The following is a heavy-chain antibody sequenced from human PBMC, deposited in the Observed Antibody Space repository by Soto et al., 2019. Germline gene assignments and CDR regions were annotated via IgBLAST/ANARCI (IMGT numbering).Heavy chain of an antibody. CDR1: GGTFDHAA. CDR2: INPMFNST. J-gene: IGHJ4*02. Sequence: QVQLVQSGAEVKKPGSSVKVSCEAPGGTFDHAAITWVRQAPGQGLEWVGGINPMFNSTHYAQKFQGRVTITADAVTSTAFMELRGKTSDDTAVYYCARKIFAADYWGQGTLLVVSS. D-gene: IGHD3-9*01. V-gene: IGHV1-69*01. CDR3: ARKIFAADY.